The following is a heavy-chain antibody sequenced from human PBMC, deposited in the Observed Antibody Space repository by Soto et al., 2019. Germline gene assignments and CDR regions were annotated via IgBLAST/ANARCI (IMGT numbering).Heavy chain of an antibody. J-gene: IGHJ4*02. V-gene: IGHV3-23*01. CDR1: GFTFSSYA. CDR2: ISGSGGST. Sequence: EVQLLESGGGLVQPGGSLRLSCAASGFTFSSYAMSWVRQAPGKGLEWVSAISGSGGSTYYADSVKGRFTISRDNSKNTLYLQMNSLRAEDTAVYYCAKDCGPPYGDYVSPCFDYWGQGTLVTVSS. CDR3: AKDCGPPYGDYVSPCFDY. D-gene: IGHD4-17*01.